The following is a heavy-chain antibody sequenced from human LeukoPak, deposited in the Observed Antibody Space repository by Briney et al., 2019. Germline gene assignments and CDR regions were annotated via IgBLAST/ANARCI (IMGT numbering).Heavy chain of an antibody. CDR1: GFTFSSYA. D-gene: IGHD5-18*01. CDR3: TKGTIWLPFDY. V-gene: IGHV3-64D*09. J-gene: IGHJ4*02. CDR2: ISSNGGST. Sequence: AGGSLTLSCSASGFTFSSYAMHWVRQAPGKGLECVSAISSNGGSTYYADSVKGRFTIRRDNSKNTLYLQMSSLRAEDTAVYYCTKGTIWLPFDYWGQGTLVTVSS.